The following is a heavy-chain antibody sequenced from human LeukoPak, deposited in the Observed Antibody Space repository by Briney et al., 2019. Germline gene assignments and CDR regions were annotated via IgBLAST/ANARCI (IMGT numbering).Heavy chain of an antibody. J-gene: IGHJ4*02. CDR3: ASGYYDFWSGYYRPLPFDY. V-gene: IGHV4-4*02. CDR2: IYHSGST. Sequence: SETLSLTCAVSGGSISSSNWWSWVRQPPGKGLEWIGEIYHSGSTNYNPSLKSRVTISVDTSKNQFSLKLSSVTAADTAVYYCASGYYDFWSGYYRPLPFDYWGQGTLVTVSS. CDR1: GGSISSSNW. D-gene: IGHD3-3*01.